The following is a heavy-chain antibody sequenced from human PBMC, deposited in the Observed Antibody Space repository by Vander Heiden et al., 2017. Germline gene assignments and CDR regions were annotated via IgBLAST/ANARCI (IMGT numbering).Heavy chain of an antibody. J-gene: IGHJ4*01. Sequence: EVQLLESGGGLVQPGGSLRLSCVASGSTLSRSCMTWVRQAPGKGLEWVSHISASSGTIHYADSVKGRFTISRDNSKNTLYLQVNSLRSEDSAVYYCAKRRGSTGWSNFDYWGHGTLVTVSS. D-gene: IGHD6-19*01. CDR2: ISASSGTI. CDR1: GSTLSRSC. V-gene: IGHV3-23*01. CDR3: AKRRGSTGWSNFDY.